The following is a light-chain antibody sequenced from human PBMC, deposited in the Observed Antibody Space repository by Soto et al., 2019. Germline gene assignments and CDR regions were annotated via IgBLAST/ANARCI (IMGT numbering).Light chain of an antibody. CDR2: AAS. J-gene: IGKJ1*01. CDR1: QGIRND. V-gene: IGKV1-6*01. CDR3: LQYYNYPRT. Sequence: IQMTQFPSSLFASVGDRVTITCRASQGIRNDLGWYQQKPGKAPTLLIYAASSLQCGVPSRFSGSGSGTDFTLTISSLQPEDFAPYYCLQYYNYPRTFGQGTKVEIK.